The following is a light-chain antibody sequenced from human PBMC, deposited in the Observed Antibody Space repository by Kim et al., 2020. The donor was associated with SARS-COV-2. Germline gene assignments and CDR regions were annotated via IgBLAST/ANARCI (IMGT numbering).Light chain of an antibody. Sequence: DIQMTQSPSSLSASLGDRVTITCRTSQTISNYLNWYQQKPGKAPSLLIYGTSTFHGGVPSRFRGTGSGTEFTLTITSLQPEDFATYYCQQSHTTPYTFGQGTKLEIK. CDR2: GTS. V-gene: IGKV1-39*01. CDR1: QTISNY. CDR3: QQSHTTPYT. J-gene: IGKJ2*01.